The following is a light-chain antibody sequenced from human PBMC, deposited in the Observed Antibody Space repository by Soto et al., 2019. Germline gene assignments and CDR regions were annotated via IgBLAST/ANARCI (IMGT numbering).Light chain of an antibody. Sequence: QSALTQPASVSGSPGQSITISCTGTSSDVGGYNLVSWYQQHPGEAPKVLIYEVTKRPSGVSNRFSGSKSGNTASLTISGLQAEDEADYYCCSYASSSTFVFGGGTKLTVL. CDR1: SSDVGGYNL. J-gene: IGLJ2*01. CDR3: CSYASSSTFV. V-gene: IGLV2-23*02. CDR2: EVT.